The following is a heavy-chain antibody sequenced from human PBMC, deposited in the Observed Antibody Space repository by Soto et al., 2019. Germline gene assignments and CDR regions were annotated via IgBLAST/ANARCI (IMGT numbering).Heavy chain of an antibody. CDR2: ISAYNGNT. CDR3: ASGGKIEEAAASYSYYYGMDV. CDR1: GYTFTSYG. D-gene: IGHD6-13*01. Sequence: ASVKVSCKASGYTFTSYGISWVRQAPGQGLEWMGWISAYNGNTNYAQKLQGRVTMTTDTSTSTAYMELRSLRSDDTAVYYCASGGKIEEAAASYSYYYGMDVWGQGTTVTVSS. V-gene: IGHV1-18*01. J-gene: IGHJ6*02.